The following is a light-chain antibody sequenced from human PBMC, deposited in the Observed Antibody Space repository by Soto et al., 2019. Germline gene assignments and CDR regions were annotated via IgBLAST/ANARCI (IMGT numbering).Light chain of an antibody. J-gene: IGKJ5*01. V-gene: IGKV3-11*01. CDR2: DAS. CDR1: QSISNY. CDR3: QQRSAGVT. Sequence: ETVMTQSPATLSLSPGERATLSCRASQSISNYLAWYQHKPGQAPRLLIYDASNRATATPPRFSGSGSGTDFTLTISSLEPEDFAVYYCQQRSAGVTFGQGTRLEIK.